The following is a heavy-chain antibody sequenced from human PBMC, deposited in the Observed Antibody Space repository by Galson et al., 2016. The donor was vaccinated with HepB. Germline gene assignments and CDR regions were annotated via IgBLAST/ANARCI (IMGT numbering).Heavy chain of an antibody. CDR2: INPSGGST. Sequence: SVKVSCKAFGYTLTNYHMHWVRQAPGQGLEWMGIINPSGGSTTYAQKFQGRVTMTRDTSTSTVYMELSSLRSEDTAVYYCARVLRYYFDSSGQFDYWGQGTLVTVSS. J-gene: IGHJ4*02. D-gene: IGHD3-22*01. CDR1: GYTLTNYH. CDR3: ARVLRYYFDSSGQFDY. V-gene: IGHV1-46*01.